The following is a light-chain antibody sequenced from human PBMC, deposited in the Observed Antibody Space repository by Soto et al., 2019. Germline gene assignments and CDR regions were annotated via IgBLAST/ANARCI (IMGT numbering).Light chain of an antibody. J-gene: IGKJ2*01. CDR1: PNIRSY. V-gene: IGKV1-39*01. Sequence: DIQMTQSPSSLSASVRDRVTITCRASPNIRSYFNWYQLRPGKAPNLLIYAASRLQRGVPSRFSGSGSGTDFTLTISSLQPEDLATYYCQQSYNNPTFGQGTKVEIK. CDR3: QQSYNNPT. CDR2: AAS.